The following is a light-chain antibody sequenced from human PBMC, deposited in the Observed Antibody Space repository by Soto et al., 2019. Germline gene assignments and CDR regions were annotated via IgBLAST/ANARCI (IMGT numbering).Light chain of an antibody. J-gene: IGKJ1*01. CDR1: QSVSSSY. V-gene: IGKV3-15*01. Sequence: EIVLTQFPGTLSLSPGERATLSCRASQSVSSSYLAWYQQKLGQSPRLLIYDAFTRHTGVPARFSGSGSGTEFTLTISSLQSEDFAVYYCQQYNNRPPQGTFGQGTKV. CDR2: DAF. CDR3: QQYNNRPPQGT.